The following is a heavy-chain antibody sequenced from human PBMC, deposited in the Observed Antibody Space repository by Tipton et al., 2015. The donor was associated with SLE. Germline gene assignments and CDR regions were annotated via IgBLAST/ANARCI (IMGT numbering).Heavy chain of an antibody. D-gene: IGHD5-12*01. CDR3: ARGRVAPDY. V-gene: IGHV4-34*01. J-gene: IGHJ4*02. CDR2: INHSGST. Sequence: TLSLTCAVYGGSFSGYYWSWIRQPPGKGLEWIGEINHSGSTNYNPSLKSRVTISVDTSKNQFSLKLSSVTAADTAVYYCARGRVAPDYWGQGTLVTVSS. CDR1: GGSFSGYY.